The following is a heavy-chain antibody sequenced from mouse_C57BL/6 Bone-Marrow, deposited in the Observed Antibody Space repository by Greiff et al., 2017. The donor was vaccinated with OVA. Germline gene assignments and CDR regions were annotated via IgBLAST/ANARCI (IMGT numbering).Heavy chain of an antibody. J-gene: IGHJ1*03. Sequence: QVQLKQPGAELVKPGASVKLSCKASGYTFTSYWMHWVKQRPGRGLEWIGRIDPNSGGTKYNEKFKSKATLTVDKPSSTAYMQLSSLTSEDSAVYYGAREGDYYYGSSWYFDVWGTGTTVTVSS. CDR3: AREGDYYYGSSWYFDV. CDR1: GYTFTSYW. V-gene: IGHV1-72*01. D-gene: IGHD1-1*01. CDR2: IDPNSGGT.